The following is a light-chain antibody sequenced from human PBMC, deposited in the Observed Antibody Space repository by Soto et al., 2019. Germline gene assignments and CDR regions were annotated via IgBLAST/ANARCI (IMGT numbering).Light chain of an antibody. CDR3: QQYNQWPLT. V-gene: IGKV3-15*01. CDR2: GAS. CDR1: QSVSSD. Sequence: EIVITQSPSTLSVSPGERATLSCRASQSVSSDLAWYQHKPGQAPRLLIYGASTRATGIPARFSGRGSGTEFTLTINSLQSEDFAIYYCQQYNQWPLTFGGGTKVDIK. J-gene: IGKJ4*01.